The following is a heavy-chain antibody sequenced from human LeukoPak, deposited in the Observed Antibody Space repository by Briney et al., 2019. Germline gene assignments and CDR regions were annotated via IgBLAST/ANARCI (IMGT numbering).Heavy chain of an antibody. Sequence: PGGSLRLSCAASGFTFSSYWMSWVRQAPGKGLEWVANIKQDGSEKYYVDSVKGRFTISRDNAENSLYLQMNSLRAEDTAVYYCARRVVPIITAPHFDYWGQGTLVTVSS. J-gene: IGHJ4*02. V-gene: IGHV3-7*01. CDR2: IKQDGSEK. D-gene: IGHD2-2*01. CDR1: GFTFSSYW. CDR3: ARRVVPIITAPHFDY.